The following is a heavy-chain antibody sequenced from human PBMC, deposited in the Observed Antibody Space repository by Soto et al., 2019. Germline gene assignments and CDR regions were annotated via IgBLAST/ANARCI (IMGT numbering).Heavy chain of an antibody. CDR1: GFTFSSYD. CDR3: ARGQVGDPFDY. CDR2: IGTAGDP. V-gene: IGHV3-13*05. J-gene: IGHJ4*02. D-gene: IGHD3-10*01. Sequence: GGSLRLSCAASGFTFSSYDMHWVRQAPGKGLEWVSAIGTAGDPYYPGSVKGRFTISRENAKNSLYLQMNSLRAGDTAVYYWARGQVGDPFDYWGQGTLVTVSS.